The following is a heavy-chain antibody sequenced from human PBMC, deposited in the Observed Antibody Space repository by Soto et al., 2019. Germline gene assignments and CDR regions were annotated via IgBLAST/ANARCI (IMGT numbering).Heavy chain of an antibody. V-gene: IGHV4-30-4*01. CDR1: VGSISIGDYS. D-gene: IGHD3-3*01. J-gene: IGHJ6*02. CDR3: ARDNILGILYGGMDV. CDR2: IYYSGST. Sequence: LSLTCTVSVGSISIGDYSWSWIRQPPGKGLEWIGYIYYSGSTYYNPSLKSRVTISVDTSKNQFSLKLSSVTAADTAVYYCARDNILGILYGGMDVWGQGTTVTVSS.